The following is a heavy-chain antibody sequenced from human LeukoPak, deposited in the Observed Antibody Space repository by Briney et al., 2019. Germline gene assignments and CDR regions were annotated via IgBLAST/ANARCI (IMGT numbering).Heavy chain of an antibody. CDR3: ATGEYYQLPAFDY. D-gene: IGHD2-2*01. CDR2: IWYDGSNK. V-gene: IGHV3-33*02. J-gene: IGHJ4*02. Sequence: GGSLRLSCAASGFMFSIYSMHWVRQAPGKGLEWVAVIWYDGSNKYYADSAKGRFTISRDNSKNTVFLQMDSLRGDDTAVYYCATGEYYQLPAFDYWGQGALVTISS. CDR1: GFMFSIYS.